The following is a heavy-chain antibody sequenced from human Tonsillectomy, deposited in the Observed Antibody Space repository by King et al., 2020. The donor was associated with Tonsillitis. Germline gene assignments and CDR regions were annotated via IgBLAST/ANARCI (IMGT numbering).Heavy chain of an antibody. Sequence: QLQESGPGLVKPSETLSLTCTVSGDSISSGSYYWGWLRQPPWKGLEWIGSIYYSGSTYYNPSLKSRVTISVDTSKNQFSLKLSSVTAADTAVYFCARQVNYPQFYFDYWGQGTPVTVSS. J-gene: IGHJ4*02. D-gene: IGHD5-24*01. V-gene: IGHV4-39*01. CDR1: GDSISSGSYY. CDR2: IYYSGST. CDR3: ARQVNYPQFYFDY.